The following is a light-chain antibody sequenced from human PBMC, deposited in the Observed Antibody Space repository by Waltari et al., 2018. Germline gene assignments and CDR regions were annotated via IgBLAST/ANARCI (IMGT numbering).Light chain of an antibody. V-gene: IGKV1-NL1*01. CDR2: GAS. CDR1: QAISDS. CDR3: QHYYHIPRT. J-gene: IGKJ1*01. Sequence: DIQRTQSPSSLSASVGDRVTITCRASQAISDSLAWYQQKPGKAPKILLYGASRLDSGVPFRFSGSGCGTDFTLTIPSLQPEDFATYYCQHYYHIPRTFCQGTKVEVK.